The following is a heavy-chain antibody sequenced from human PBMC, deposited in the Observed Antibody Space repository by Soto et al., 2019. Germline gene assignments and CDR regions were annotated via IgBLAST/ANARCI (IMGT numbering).Heavy chain of an antibody. V-gene: IGHV1-3*01. CDR3: VTAPTVTTGGYFDY. CDR1: GYTFTSYA. J-gene: IGHJ4*02. Sequence: QVQLVQSGAEVKKPGASVKVSCKASGYTFTSYAMHWVRQAPGQRLEWMGWINAGNGNTKYSQKFQGRVTITRDTSASTAYMELSSLRSEDTAVYYCVTAPTVTTGGYFDYWGQGTLVTVSS. CDR2: INAGNGNT. D-gene: IGHD4-17*01.